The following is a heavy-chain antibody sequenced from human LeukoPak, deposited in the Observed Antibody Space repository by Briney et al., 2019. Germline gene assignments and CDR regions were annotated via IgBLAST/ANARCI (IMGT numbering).Heavy chain of an antibody. CDR3: ARLRATVSTAYYYGMDV. Sequence: SETLSLTCAVYGGSFSGYYWSWIRQPPGKGLEWIGEINHSGSTNYNPSLKSRVTISVDTSKNQFSLKLSSVTAADTAVYYCARLRATVSTAYYYGMDVWGQGTTVTVSS. CDR2: INHSGST. CDR1: GGSFSGYY. V-gene: IGHV4-34*01. J-gene: IGHJ6*02. D-gene: IGHD4-17*01.